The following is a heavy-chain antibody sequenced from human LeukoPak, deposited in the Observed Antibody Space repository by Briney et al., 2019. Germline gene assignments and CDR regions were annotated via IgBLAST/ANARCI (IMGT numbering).Heavy chain of an antibody. V-gene: IGHV3-21*04. D-gene: IGHD4-23*01. CDR2: ISSSSSYI. CDR1: GFTFSSYS. CDR3: AKGDGAHDYGGNSGFDY. Sequence: GGSLRLSCAASGFTFSSYSMNWVRQAPGKGLEWVSSISSSSSYIYYADSVKGRFTISRDNAKNSLYLQMNSLRAEDMALYYCAKGDGAHDYGGNSGFDYWGQGTLVTVSS. J-gene: IGHJ4*02.